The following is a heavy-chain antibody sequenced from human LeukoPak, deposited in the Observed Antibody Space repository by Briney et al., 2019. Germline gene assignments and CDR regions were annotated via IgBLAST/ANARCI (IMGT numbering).Heavy chain of an antibody. CDR3: ARGGPYGDYLGY. D-gene: IGHD4-17*01. J-gene: IGHJ4*02. CDR2: INHSGST. Sequence: SETLSLTCAVSGGFFSGYYWSWIRQPPGKGLEWIGEINHSGSTNYNPSLKSRVTISVDTSKNQFSLKLSSVTAADTAVYYCARGGPYGDYLGYWGQGTLVTVSS. V-gene: IGHV4-34*01. CDR1: GGFFSGYY.